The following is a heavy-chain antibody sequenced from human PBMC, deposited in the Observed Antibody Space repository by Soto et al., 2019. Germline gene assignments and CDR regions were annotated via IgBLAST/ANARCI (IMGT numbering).Heavy chain of an antibody. CDR3: AKDSNKYSSSLRGRYFDY. CDR1: GFTFTSYV. V-gene: IGHV3-23*01. J-gene: IGHJ4*02. D-gene: IGHD3-22*01. Sequence: EVQLLESGGGLVQRGGSQRLSCAASGFTFTSYVMSWVRQAPGKGLEWVAGISGGGSTAFYADSVKGRFTISRDNAKNTVVLQMDSLRAEDTAIYYCAKDSNKYSSSLRGRYFDYWGQGTLATVSS. CDR2: ISGGGSTA.